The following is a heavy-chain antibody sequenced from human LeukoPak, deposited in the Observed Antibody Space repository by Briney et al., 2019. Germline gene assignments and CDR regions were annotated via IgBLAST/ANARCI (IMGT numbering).Heavy chain of an antibody. CDR3: ARSEYDYVWGSYLSNWFDP. CDR2: IYYSGST. Sequence: PSETLSLTCIVSGGSISSSHYYWGWIRQPPGKGLEWIGSIYYSGSTYYNPSLKSRITISVDTSKNQFSLKLSSVTAADTAVYYCARSEYDYVWGSYLSNWFDPWGQGTLVTVSS. J-gene: IGHJ5*02. CDR1: GGSISSSHYY. D-gene: IGHD3-16*02. V-gene: IGHV4-39*07.